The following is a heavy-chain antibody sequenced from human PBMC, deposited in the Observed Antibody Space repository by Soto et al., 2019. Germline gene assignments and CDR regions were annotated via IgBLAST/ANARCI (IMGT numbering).Heavy chain of an antibody. CDR2: IYYSGGT. CDR3: TREQSDDNYFDP. Sequence: SETLSLTCTVSGAALSSGGYFYTWVRQPPGKGLEWLGYIYYSGGTNYNPSLKSRVTISLGKSKSQFSLRLISVTAADTAAYYGTREQSDDNYFDPWGQGTLVTVSS. J-gene: IGHJ5*02. V-gene: IGHV4-61*08. D-gene: IGHD6-19*01. CDR1: GAALSSGGYF.